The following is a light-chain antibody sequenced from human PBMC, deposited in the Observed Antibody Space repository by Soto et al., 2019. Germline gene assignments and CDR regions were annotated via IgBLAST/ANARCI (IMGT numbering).Light chain of an antibody. V-gene: IGKV1-9*01. CDR1: RGISSY. CDR3: QQLTNYPLT. J-gene: IGKJ4*01. Sequence: IQMTESPFSLSASLGDRVTITCRASRGISSYLAWYQQRAGKAPKFLMYAAPTLQSGVPSRFSGSGSGPEFALTISSLQPEDFATYSSQQLTNYPLTFGGGTKVDIK. CDR2: AAP.